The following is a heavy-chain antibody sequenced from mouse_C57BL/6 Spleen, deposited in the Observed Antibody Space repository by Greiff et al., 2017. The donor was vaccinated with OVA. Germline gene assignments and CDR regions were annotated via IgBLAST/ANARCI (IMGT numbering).Heavy chain of an antibody. CDR1: GYTFTDYY. CDR2: INPYNGGT. J-gene: IGHJ2*01. D-gene: IGHD1-1*01. V-gene: IGHV1-19*01. Sequence: EVQLQQSGPVLVKPGASVKMSCKASGYTFTDYYMNWVKQSHGKSLEWIGVINPYNGGTSYNQKFKGKATLTVDKSSSTAYMELNSLTSEDSAVYYCARKGSNPYVDYWGQGTTLTVSS. CDR3: ARKGSNPYVDY.